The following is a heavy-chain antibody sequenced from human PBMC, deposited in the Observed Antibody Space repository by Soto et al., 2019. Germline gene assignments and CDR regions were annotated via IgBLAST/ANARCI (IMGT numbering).Heavy chain of an antibody. CDR3: ARRGLYGDFDY. J-gene: IGHJ4*02. Sequence: SETLSLTCTVSGGSISSGDYYWSWIRQPPGKGLEWIGYIYHSGSTYYNPSLKSRVTISVDRSKNQFSLKLSSVTAADTAVYYCARRGLYGDFDYWGQGTLVTVSS. V-gene: IGHV4-30-2*01. CDR2: IYHSGST. CDR1: GGSISSGDYY. D-gene: IGHD4-17*01.